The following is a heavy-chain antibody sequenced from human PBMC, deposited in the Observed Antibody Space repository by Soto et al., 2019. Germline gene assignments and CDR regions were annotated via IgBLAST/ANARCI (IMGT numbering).Heavy chain of an antibody. Sequence: QVQLVQSGAEVKQPGASVKVSCRTSGYTFTNYDITWVRQGTGLGLEWMGWMNPDSTNPGYAQKFQGRVTMTRDTAINTASMELTGLTTADTAIYYCARAIRDQLLSDYWGQGTLVTVSS. CDR3: ARAIRDQLLSDY. CDR2: MNPDSTNP. CDR1: GYTFTNYD. V-gene: IGHV1-8*01. D-gene: IGHD2-15*01. J-gene: IGHJ4*02.